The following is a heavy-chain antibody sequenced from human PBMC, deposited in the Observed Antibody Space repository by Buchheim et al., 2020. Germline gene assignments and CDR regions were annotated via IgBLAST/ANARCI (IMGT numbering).Heavy chain of an antibody. D-gene: IGHD4/OR15-4a*01. V-gene: IGHV3-21*04. CDR2: ISSSSSYI. CDR3: ARDVTAVLTFYYYGMDV. J-gene: IGHJ6*02. Sequence: EVQLVESGGGLVKPGGSLRLSCAASGFTFSSYSMNWVRQAPGKGLEWVSSISSSSSYIYYADSVKGRFTISRDNAKNSLYLQMDSLRAEDTAIYYCARDVTAVLTFYYYGMDVWGQGT. CDR1: GFTFSSYS.